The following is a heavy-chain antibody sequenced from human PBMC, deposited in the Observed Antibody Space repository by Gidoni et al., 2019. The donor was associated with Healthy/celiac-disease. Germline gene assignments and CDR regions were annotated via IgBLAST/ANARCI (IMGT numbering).Heavy chain of an antibody. J-gene: IGHJ4*02. CDR3: AKDSVSRGPAAIRAFDFDY. D-gene: IGHD2-2*02. CDR2: ISGSGGST. CDR1: GFTFSSYA. V-gene: IGHV3-23*01. Sequence: EVQLLESGGGLVQPGGSLRLSCAASGFTFSSYAMRWVRQAPGKGLGWVSAISGSGGSTYYADSVKGRFTISRDNSKNTLYLQMNSLRAEDTAVYYCAKDSVSRGPAAIRAFDFDYWGQGTLVTVSS.